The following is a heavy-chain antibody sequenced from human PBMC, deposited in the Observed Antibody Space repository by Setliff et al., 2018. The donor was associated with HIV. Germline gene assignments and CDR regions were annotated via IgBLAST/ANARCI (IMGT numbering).Heavy chain of an antibody. Sequence: SETLSLTCAVYGGSFPAYYWNWVRQSPGKGLEWIGEINYNGDTTYNPSLKSRVTISVDTSKNQFSLNVSSVTAADKAVYYCARHVGYDSSGRLDYWGQGTLVTVSS. CDR1: GGSFPAYY. CDR3: ARHVGYDSSGRLDY. J-gene: IGHJ4*02. D-gene: IGHD3-22*01. CDR2: INYNGDT. V-gene: IGHV4-34*01.